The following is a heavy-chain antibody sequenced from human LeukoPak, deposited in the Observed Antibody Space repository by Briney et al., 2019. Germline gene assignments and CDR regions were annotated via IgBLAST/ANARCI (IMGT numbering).Heavy chain of an antibody. J-gene: IGHJ5*02. Sequence: SGGSLRLSCTASGFVLSDYGMHWVRQAPGKGLEWVAFVRNDGINEYYVGSVKGRFTISRDKPKNTLYLQMNRVRAEDTAVYSCAKESDSGYHSEGPKTWGLGTLVTVSS. CDR2: VRNDGINE. D-gene: IGHD5-12*01. CDR1: GFVLSDYG. CDR3: AKESDSGYHSEGPKT. V-gene: IGHV3-30*02.